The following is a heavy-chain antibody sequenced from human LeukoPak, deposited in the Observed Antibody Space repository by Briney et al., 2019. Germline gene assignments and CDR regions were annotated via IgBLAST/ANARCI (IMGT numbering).Heavy chain of an antibody. J-gene: IGHJ1*01. Sequence: GSSVKVSCKASGGTFSSYAISWVRQAPGQGLEWMGGIIPIFGTANYAQKFQGRVTITTDESTSTAYMELSSLRSEDTAVYYCARGPYSSSWYPVYFQHWGQGTLVTVSS. CDR2: IIPIFGTA. V-gene: IGHV1-69*05. CDR1: GGTFSSYA. CDR3: ARGPYSSSWYPVYFQH. D-gene: IGHD6-13*01.